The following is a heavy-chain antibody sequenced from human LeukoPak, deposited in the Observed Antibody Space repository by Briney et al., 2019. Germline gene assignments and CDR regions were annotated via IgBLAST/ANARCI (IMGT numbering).Heavy chain of an antibody. V-gene: IGHV1-58*02. CDR2: IVVGSGNT. Sequence: SVKVSCKASGLTFTSSAMQWVRQARGQRLEWIGWIVVGSGNTNYAQKFQERVTITRDMSTSTAYMELSSLRSEDTAVYYCAAWVGSSWSPRWVDYWGQGTLVTVSS. CDR1: GLTFTSSA. J-gene: IGHJ4*02. CDR3: AAWVGSSWSPRWVDY. D-gene: IGHD6-13*01.